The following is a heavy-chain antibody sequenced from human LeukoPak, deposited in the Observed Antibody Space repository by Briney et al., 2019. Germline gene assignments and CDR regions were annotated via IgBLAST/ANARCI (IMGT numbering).Heavy chain of an antibody. Sequence: SQTLSLTCTVSSGSISSGSHYWSWIRQPAGKGLEWIGRIYTSGSTNYNPSLKSRVTISVDTSKNQFSLKLSSVTAADTAVYYCAREDCSGGSCYSYYYYGMDVWGQGTTVTVSS. CDR3: AREDCSGGSCYSYYYYGMDV. V-gene: IGHV4-61*02. J-gene: IGHJ6*02. D-gene: IGHD2-15*01. CDR1: SGSISSGSHY. CDR2: IYTSGST.